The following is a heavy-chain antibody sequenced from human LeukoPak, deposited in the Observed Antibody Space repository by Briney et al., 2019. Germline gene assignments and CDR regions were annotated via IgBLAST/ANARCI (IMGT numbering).Heavy chain of an antibody. CDR1: GGSISSYY. J-gene: IGHJ3*02. Sequence: PSETLSLTCTVSGGSISSYYWSWIRQPPGKGLEWIGYIHYSGSTNYNPSLKSRVTISVDTSKNQFSLKLSSVTAADTAVYYCARGGLSYDGAFDIWGQGTMVTVSS. CDR3: ARGGLSYDGAFDI. CDR2: IHYSGST. V-gene: IGHV4-59*01. D-gene: IGHD3-22*01.